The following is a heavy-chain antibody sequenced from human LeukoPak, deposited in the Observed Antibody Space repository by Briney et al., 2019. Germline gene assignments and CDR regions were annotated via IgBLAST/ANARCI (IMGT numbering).Heavy chain of an antibody. Sequence: PSDTLSLTCAVYGESLNYYYWSWIRQSPEKGLEWIGEVFDGKTTNYNPSLKSRVTISAVTSSNQLSLNLKSVTAADTAVYYCASGAWATRLHSWAQGTLVIASS. J-gene: IGHJ4*02. D-gene: IGHD5-24*01. CDR1: GESLNYYY. CDR3: ASGAWATRLHS. CDR2: VFDGKTT. V-gene: IGHV4-34*12.